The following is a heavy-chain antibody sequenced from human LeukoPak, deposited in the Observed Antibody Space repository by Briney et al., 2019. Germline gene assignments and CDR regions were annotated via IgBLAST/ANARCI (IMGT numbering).Heavy chain of an antibody. CDR3: ARHRYYDSSGYYLLYFDL. Sequence: QPPGCRTPSWSPAGLTVNNTCTGCVSHPPRKWLGWDSVIYNVVSTYYPDSVKGRFTISRDNSQNTLYLQMKSLDAKNTACNYFARHRYYDSSGYYLLYFDLWGRGTLVSVFS. V-gene: IGHV3-66*04. CDR2: IYNVVST. J-gene: IGHJ4*02. D-gene: IGHD3-22*01. CDR1: GLTVNNTC.